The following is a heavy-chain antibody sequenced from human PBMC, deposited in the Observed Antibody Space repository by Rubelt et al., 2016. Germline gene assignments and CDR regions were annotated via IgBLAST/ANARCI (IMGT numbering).Heavy chain of an antibody. J-gene: IGHJ6*02. V-gene: IGHV3-23*01. CDR2: ISGSGGST. CDR3: ARQQLRGVIVSGYGMDV. D-gene: IGHD3-10*01. Sequence: PGGSLRLSCAASGFTFSSDSISWVRQAPGKGLEWVSAISGSGGSTHYADSVKGRFTISRDNSENTLYLQMNSLRAEDTAVYYCARQQLRGVIVSGYGMDVWGQGTTVTVSS. CDR1: GFTFSSDS.